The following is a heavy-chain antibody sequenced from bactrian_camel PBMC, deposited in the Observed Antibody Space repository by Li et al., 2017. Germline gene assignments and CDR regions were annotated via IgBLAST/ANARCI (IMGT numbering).Heavy chain of an antibody. D-gene: IGHD6*01. CDR1: GFIFSSYA. J-gene: IGHJ4*01. CDR2: ISDDGVTT. Sequence: VQLVESGGGLVQPGGSLRLSCAASGFIFSSYAMYWVRQAPGKGLEWVSWISDDGVTTAYGDSVKGRFTISKDNAKNTLYLQMNSLKTEDTAVYFCATGSRYGVASFYKYWGQGTQVTVS. CDR3: ATGSRYGVASFYKY. V-gene: IGHV3S1*01.